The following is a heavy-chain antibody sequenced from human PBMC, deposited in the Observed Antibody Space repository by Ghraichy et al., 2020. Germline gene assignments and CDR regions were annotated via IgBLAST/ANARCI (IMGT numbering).Heavy chain of an antibody. CDR3: ARFCAGGRCRDY. Sequence: SETLSLTCTVSGDSITNLYWTWVRQPPGKGLEWIGFFSYTEGTKYNPSLKSRLSMSVDTSKNQFSLKVNSVTAADTAFYYCARFCAGGRCRDYWGQGTLVTVSS. D-gene: IGHD2-8*02. CDR1: GDSITNLY. CDR2: FSYTEGT. V-gene: IGHV4-59*11. J-gene: IGHJ4*02.